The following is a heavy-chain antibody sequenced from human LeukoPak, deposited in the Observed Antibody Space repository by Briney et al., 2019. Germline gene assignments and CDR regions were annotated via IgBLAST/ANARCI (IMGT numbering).Heavy chain of an antibody. CDR1: GGSISSRINY. CDR3: ARTANSGSYDGAFDY. Sequence: SETLSLTCSVSGGSISSRINYWGWIRQPPGEGLVWIGSIYSTGSTHYNPSLKSRVTISVDTSKNQYSLKLSSVTAADTAVYYCARTANSGSYDGAFDYWGQGTLVAVSS. CDR2: IYSTGST. D-gene: IGHD1-26*01. J-gene: IGHJ4*02. V-gene: IGHV4-39*01.